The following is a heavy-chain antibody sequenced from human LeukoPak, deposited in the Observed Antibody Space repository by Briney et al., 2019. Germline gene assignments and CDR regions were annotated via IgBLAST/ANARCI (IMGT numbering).Heavy chain of an antibody. CDR3: ARAVRYCSSTSCSYYFGY. D-gene: IGHD2-2*01. CDR2: MNPNSGNT. CDR1: GYTFTSYD. V-gene: IGHV1-8*01. J-gene: IGHJ4*02. Sequence: ASVKVSCKASGYTFTSYDINWVRQATGQGLEWMGWMNPNSGNTGYAQKFQGRVTMTRNTSISTAYMELSSLRSEDTAVYYCARAVRYCSSTSCSYYFGYWGQGTLVTVSS.